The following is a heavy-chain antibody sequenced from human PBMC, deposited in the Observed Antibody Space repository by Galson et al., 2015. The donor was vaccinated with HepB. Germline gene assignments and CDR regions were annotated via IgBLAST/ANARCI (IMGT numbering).Heavy chain of an antibody. Sequence: SVKVSCKASGYNFITSAMQWARQAPGQRPEWMGWINAGNGNTRYSQKFQGGVTITRDTSASTVYLELSSLRSEDTAVYYCANSIRNYFDYWGQGTLVTVSS. D-gene: IGHD2-15*01. CDR3: ANSIRNYFDY. V-gene: IGHV1-3*01. J-gene: IGHJ4*02. CDR2: INAGNGNT. CDR1: GYNFITSA.